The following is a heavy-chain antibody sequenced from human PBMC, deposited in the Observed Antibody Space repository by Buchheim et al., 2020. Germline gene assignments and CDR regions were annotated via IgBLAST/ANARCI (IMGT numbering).Heavy chain of an antibody. D-gene: IGHD7-27*01. J-gene: IGHJ4*02. CDR1: GDSISSNNW. CDR3: ASRTLGYFFDS. V-gene: IGHV4-4*02. CDR2: ISHSGST. Sequence: QVQLQESGPGLVKPSGTLSLTCAASGDSISSNNWWSWVRQPPGKGLEWIGEISHSGSTNYNPSLKSRATISVDKSKMQFSLKVTSVTAADTAVYYCASRTLGYFFDSWGQGTL.